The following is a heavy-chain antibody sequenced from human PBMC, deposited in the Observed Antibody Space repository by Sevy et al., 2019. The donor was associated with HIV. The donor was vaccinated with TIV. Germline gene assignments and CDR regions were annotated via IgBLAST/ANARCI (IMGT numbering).Heavy chain of an antibody. V-gene: IGHV4-31*03. CDR3: ASYDSSIVYFDP. CDR1: GGSISSGAYY. CDR2: IHFGGST. J-gene: IGHJ5*02. Sequence: SETLSLTCTVSGGSISSGAYYWSWIRQHPGNGLEWIGYIHFGGSTYYNPSLKSRVTISLDTSKNQLSLKLSSVTAADTAVYYCASYDSSIVYFDPWGQGTLVTVSS. D-gene: IGHD3-22*01.